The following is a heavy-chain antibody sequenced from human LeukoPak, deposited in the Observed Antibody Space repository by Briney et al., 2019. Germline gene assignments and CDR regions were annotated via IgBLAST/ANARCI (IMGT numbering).Heavy chain of an antibody. CDR2: ISSSGSTI. Sequence: GGSLRLSCAASGFTFSSYEMNWVRQAPGKGLEWVSYISSSGSTIYYADSVKGRFTISRDNAKNSLYLQMNNLRAEDTAIYYCARRGYHDSSGYDYWGQGTLVTVSS. V-gene: IGHV3-48*03. D-gene: IGHD3-22*01. CDR1: GFTFSSYE. CDR3: ARRGYHDSSGYDY. J-gene: IGHJ4*02.